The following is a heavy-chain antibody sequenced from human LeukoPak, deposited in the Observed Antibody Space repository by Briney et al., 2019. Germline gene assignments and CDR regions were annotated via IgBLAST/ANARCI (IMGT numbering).Heavy chain of an antibody. D-gene: IGHD3-22*01. V-gene: IGHV4-4*07. CDR2: LYTSGAT. CDR3: ARGPRRGYYDSSGYRPYYYYGMDV. J-gene: IGHJ6*02. Sequence: SETLSLTCTVSGGSISNYYWNWIRQPAGRGLEWIGRLYTSGATDYNPSLKSRVTISVDTSKNQFSLKLSSVTAADTAVYYCARGPRRGYYDSSGYRPYYYYGMDVWGQGTTVTVSS. CDR1: GGSISNYY.